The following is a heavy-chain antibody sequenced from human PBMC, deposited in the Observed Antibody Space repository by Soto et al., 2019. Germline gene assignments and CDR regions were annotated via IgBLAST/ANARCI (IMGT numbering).Heavy chain of an antibody. V-gene: IGHV1-8*01. J-gene: IGHJ4*02. CDR1: GYTFTSYD. Sequence: ASVKVSCKASGYTFTSYDINWVRQATGQGLEWMGWMNPNSGNTGYAQKFQGRVTMTRNTSISTAYMELSSLRSEDTAVYYCARGYYYDSSGYYYRGEAVDYWGQGTLVPVSS. CDR3: ARGYYYDSSGYYYRGEAVDY. CDR2: MNPNSGNT. D-gene: IGHD3-22*01.